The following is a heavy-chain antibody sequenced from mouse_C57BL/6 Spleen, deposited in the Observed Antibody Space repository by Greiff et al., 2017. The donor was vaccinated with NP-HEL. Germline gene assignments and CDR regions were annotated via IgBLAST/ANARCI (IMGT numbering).Heavy chain of an antibody. J-gene: IGHJ4*01. CDR2: IYPGDGDT. CDR1: GYAFSSSW. CDR3: ARSYYYGSSSYAMDY. Sequence: VQLQQSGPELVKPGASVKISCKASGYAFSSSWMNWVKQRPGKGLEWIGRIYPGDGDTNYTGKFKGKATLTADKSSSTAYMQLSSLTSEDSAVYFCARSYYYGSSSYAMDYWGQGTSVTVSS. D-gene: IGHD1-1*01. V-gene: IGHV1-82*01.